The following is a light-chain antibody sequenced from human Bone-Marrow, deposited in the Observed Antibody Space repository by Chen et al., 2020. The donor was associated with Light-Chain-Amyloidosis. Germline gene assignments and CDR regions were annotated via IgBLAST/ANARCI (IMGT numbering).Light chain of an antibody. Sequence: QSALPQPASVSGSPGQSITISCTGTSSDVGGDNHVSWYQQHPDKAPKLMIYEVTNRPSWVPDRFSDSKSDNTASLTISGLQTEDEADYFCSSYTITNTLVFGSGTRVTVL. J-gene: IGLJ1*01. CDR3: SSYTITNTLV. V-gene: IGLV2-14*01. CDR2: EVT. CDR1: SSDVGGDNH.